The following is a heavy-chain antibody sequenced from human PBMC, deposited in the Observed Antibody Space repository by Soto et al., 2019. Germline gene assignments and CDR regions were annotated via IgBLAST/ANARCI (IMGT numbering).Heavy chain of an antibody. J-gene: IGHJ6*02. CDR1: GDSISSSNW. V-gene: IGHV4-4*02. CDR3: AREGSGRSRAYGMDV. Sequence: PSETLSLTCAVSGDSISSSNWWSWVRQPPGKGLEWIGEIYHSGSTNYNPSLKSRVTISVDKSKNQFSLKLSSVTAADTAVYYCAREGSGRSRAYGMDVWGQGTTVTVSS. D-gene: IGHD6-19*01. CDR2: IYHSGST.